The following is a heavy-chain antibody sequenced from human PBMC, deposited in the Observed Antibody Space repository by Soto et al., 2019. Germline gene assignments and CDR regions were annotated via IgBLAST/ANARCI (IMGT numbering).Heavy chain of an antibody. CDR2: IYHSGST. V-gene: IGHV4-4*02. CDR3: ARIATVISRDNWFDP. Sequence: SETLSLTCAVSSGSISSSNWWSWVRQPPGKGLEWIGEIYHSGSTNYNPSLKSRVTISVDKSKNQFSLKLSSVTAADTAVYYCARIATVISRDNWFDPWGQGTLVTVSS. D-gene: IGHD4-17*01. J-gene: IGHJ5*02. CDR1: SGSISSSNW.